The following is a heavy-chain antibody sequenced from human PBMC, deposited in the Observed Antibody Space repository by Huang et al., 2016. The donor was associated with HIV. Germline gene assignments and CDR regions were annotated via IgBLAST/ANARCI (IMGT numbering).Heavy chain of an antibody. V-gene: IGHV1-69*10. J-gene: IGHJ4*03. Sequence: QAQLVQSGAAVMKPGSSVRVSCKASGVSFSDYAFCWVRRAPGQGLDRMGVIIPRFGLTNDAPRLQGRVTISADKSSNTVYLELTSLRSGDTAVYYCAREGQNWLGKPFGALAFWGQGTEVIVSS. CDR1: GVSFSDYA. CDR2: IIPRFGLT. D-gene: IGHD3-16*01. CDR3: AREGQNWLGKPFGALAF.